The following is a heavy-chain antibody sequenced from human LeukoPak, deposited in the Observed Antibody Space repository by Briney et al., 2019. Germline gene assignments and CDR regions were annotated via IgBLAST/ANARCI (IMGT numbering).Heavy chain of an antibody. V-gene: IGHV3-74*01. J-gene: IGHJ6*02. CDR3: ATPRGDYYYGMDV. D-gene: IGHD3-10*01. CDR2: VNSDGSNT. CDR1: GFTFSNYW. Sequence: PGGSLRLSCAASGFTFSNYWMHWVRRAPGKGLVWVSRVNSDGSNTYYADSVKGRFTISRDNAKNTLYLQMNSLRAEDTAVYYCATPRGDYYYGMDVWGLGTTVTVSS.